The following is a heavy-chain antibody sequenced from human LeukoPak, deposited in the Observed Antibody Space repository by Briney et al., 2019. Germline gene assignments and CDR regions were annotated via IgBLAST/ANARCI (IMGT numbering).Heavy chain of an antibody. J-gene: IGHJ5*02. CDR3: ARVITVTTGGYWFDP. Sequence: KPPETLSLTCIVSGASVSSSSYYWGWIRQAPGKGLEWVSYISSSGSTIYYAGSVKGRFTISRDNAKNSLYLQMNSLRAEDTAVYYCARVITVTTGGYWFDPWGQGTLVTVSS. CDR1: GASVSSSSYY. D-gene: IGHD4-17*01. CDR2: ISSSGSTI. V-gene: IGHV3-11*01.